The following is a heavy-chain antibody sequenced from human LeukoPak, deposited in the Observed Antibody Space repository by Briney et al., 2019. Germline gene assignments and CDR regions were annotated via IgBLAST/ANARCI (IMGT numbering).Heavy chain of an antibody. CDR1: GFTFSSYA. J-gene: IGHJ5*02. V-gene: IGHV3-30*04. D-gene: IGHD1-26*01. CDR3: AKKSYAWWFDP. CDR2: ISYDGSNK. Sequence: PGGSLRLSCAASGFTFSSYAMHWVRQAPGKGLEWVAVISYDGSNKYYADSVKGRFTISRDNSKNTLYLQMNSLRAEDTAVYYCAKKSYAWWFDPWGQGTLVTVSS.